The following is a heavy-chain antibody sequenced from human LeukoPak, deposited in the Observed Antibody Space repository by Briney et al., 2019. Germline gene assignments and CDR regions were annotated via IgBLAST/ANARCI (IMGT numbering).Heavy chain of an antibody. CDR3: AKGPQLGSGYHPDY. V-gene: IGHV3-23*01. J-gene: IGHJ4*02. Sequence: GGSLRLSCAASGFTFSSAAMTCVRQGPGKGLEWVSTITGSDERTYYADSVKGRFTISRDYSKNTLHLQMDSLRVEDTAVYHCAKGPQLGSGYHPDYWGQGILVTVSS. D-gene: IGHD3-22*01. CDR1: GFTFSSAA. CDR2: ITGSDERT.